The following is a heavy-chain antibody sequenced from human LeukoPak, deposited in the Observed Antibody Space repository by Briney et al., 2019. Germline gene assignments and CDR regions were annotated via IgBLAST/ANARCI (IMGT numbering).Heavy chain of an antibody. CDR3: TKDLTWFPPVLGIFDL. CDR2: ISGRGDIT. V-gene: IGHV3-23*01. Sequence: PGGSLRLSCAASGFTFGNYAMSWVRQAPGKGLQWVSSISGRGDITHYADSVKGRFTISRDNSKYTLFLQMNSLRAEDTAVYYCTKDLTWFPPVLGIFDLRGQGTLVTVSS. J-gene: IGHJ4*02. D-gene: IGHD4/OR15-4a*01. CDR1: GFTFGNYA.